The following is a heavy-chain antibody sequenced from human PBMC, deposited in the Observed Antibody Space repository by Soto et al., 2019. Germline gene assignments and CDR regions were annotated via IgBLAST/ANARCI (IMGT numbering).Heavy chain of an antibody. CDR2: TKHKASSYAT. D-gene: IGHD3-10*02. J-gene: IGHJ4*02. Sequence: EVKLVESGGGLVQPGGSLRLSCAVSGLTLSDHFMDWVRQAPGKGLEWVGRTKHKASSYATEYAASVKGRFTISRDDSYNSLYLQMSSLRTEDTAVYYCVAYLSYYVHWGQGTLVTVSS. CDR1: GLTLSDHF. CDR3: VAYLSYYVH. V-gene: IGHV3-72*01.